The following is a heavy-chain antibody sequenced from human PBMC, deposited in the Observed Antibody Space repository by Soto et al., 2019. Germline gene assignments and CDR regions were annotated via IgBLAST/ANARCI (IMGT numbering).Heavy chain of an antibody. CDR2: ISRGGGTI. CDR1: GFTFSSYE. Sequence: EVQLVESGGGLVQPRGSLRLSCAASGFTFSSYEMNWVRQAPGKGLEWVSYISRGGGTIYYADSVKCRFTISRDNAKNSLYLQMNSLRAEDTAVYYCARDDSGWDYWGQGTLVTVSS. D-gene: IGHD5-12*01. V-gene: IGHV3-48*03. J-gene: IGHJ4*02. CDR3: ARDDSGWDY.